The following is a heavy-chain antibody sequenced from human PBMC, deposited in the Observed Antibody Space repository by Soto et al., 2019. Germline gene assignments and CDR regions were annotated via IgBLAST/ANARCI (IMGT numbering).Heavy chain of an antibody. V-gene: IGHV4-30-4*01. J-gene: IGHJ6*02. CDR3: ARGLVIRPYYYYGMDV. CDR1: GGSISSGDYF. D-gene: IGHD3-9*01. Sequence: QVQLQESGPGLVKPSQTLSLTCTVSGGSISSGDYFWSWIRQSPGKGLEWIGYISSIGSTYYNPSLKSRVSVLRDTSKNQFSLKLSSVTTTDTAVYYCARGLVIRPYYYYGMDVWGQGTTGTVSS. CDR2: ISSIGST.